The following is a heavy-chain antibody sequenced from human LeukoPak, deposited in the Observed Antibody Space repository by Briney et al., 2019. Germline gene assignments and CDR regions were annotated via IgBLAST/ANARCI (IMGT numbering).Heavy chain of an antibody. CDR2: IYYGGSP. J-gene: IGHJ5*02. Sequence: PSETLSLPCTVSGASISRHYWSWIRQPPGKGLEWIGYIYYGGSPSYNPSLKSRVTISVDTSKNQFSLMLSSVTAADTAVYYCTRHYGDAYWFDPWGQGTLVTVSS. CDR3: TRHYGDAYWFDP. D-gene: IGHD4-17*01. CDR1: GASISRHY. V-gene: IGHV4-59*08.